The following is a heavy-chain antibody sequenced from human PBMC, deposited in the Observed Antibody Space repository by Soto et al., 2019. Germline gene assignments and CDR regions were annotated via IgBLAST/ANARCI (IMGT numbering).Heavy chain of an antibody. CDR3: AGERYFDWLVNYYYYGMDV. CDR1: GGSFSGYY. D-gene: IGHD3-9*01. CDR2: INHSGST. V-gene: IGHV4-34*01. J-gene: IGHJ6*02. Sequence: PSETLSLTCAVYGGSFSGYYWSWIRQPPGKGLEWIGEINHSGSTNYNPSLKSQVTISVDTSKNQFSLKLSSVPAADTAVYYCAGERYFDWLVNYYYYGMDVWGQGTTVTVSS.